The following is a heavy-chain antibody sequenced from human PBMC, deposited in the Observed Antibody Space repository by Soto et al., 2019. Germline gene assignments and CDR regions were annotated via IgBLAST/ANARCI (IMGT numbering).Heavy chain of an antibody. CDR3: ARVVPGAEAWFGP. Sequence: ASVKVSCKTSGYTFSNYGITWVRQAPGQPLEWLGWISLYSDGTNYAQKFQGRVPMTTDTSTTTAYMELGSLRSDDTAVYYCARVVPGAEAWFGPWGQGTLVTVSS. J-gene: IGHJ5*02. V-gene: IGHV1-18*01. D-gene: IGHD2-2*01. CDR2: ISLYSDGT. CDR1: GYTFSNYG.